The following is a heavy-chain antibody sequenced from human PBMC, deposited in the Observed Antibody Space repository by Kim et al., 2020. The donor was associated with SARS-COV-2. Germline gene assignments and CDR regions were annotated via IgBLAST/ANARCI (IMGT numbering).Heavy chain of an antibody. J-gene: IGHJ6*02. D-gene: IGHD3-10*01. CDR3: ARDLKVSLAGHYYYGMDV. CDR1: GFTFSSYW. Sequence: GGSLRLSCAASGFTFSSYWMSWVRQAPGKGLEWVANIKQDGSEKYYVDSVKGRFTISRDNAKNSLYLQMNSLRAEDTAVYYCARDLKVSLAGHYYYGMDVWVQGATVTVS. V-gene: IGHV3-7*01. CDR2: IKQDGSEK.